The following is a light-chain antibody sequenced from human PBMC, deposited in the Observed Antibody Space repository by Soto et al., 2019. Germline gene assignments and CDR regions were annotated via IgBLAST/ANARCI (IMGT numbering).Light chain of an antibody. V-gene: IGKV3-20*01. CDR2: GAS. CDR3: QQYGSSGT. CDR1: QTVSANY. J-gene: IGKJ1*01. Sequence: ESVLTQSPGTLSLSPGERATLSCRANQTVSANYLAWYQQKPGQAPRLLIYGASTRATGVPDRFSGSGSGTDFTLTISRLEPEDFAVYYCQQYGSSGTFGQGTKVDI.